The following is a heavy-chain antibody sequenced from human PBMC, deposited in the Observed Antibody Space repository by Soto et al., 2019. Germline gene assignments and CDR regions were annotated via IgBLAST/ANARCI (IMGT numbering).Heavy chain of an antibody. V-gene: IGHV3-23*01. J-gene: IGHJ4*02. Sequence: GGALRLFFAASGFTFSGRSISLVRQAPGKGLEWVSSISGSGGSTSYADSVKGRFTISRDNSKNTLDLHMNRLRAEDRAVYFCAKGNWADVSAFHFDSSGKGSPGT. CDR3: AKGNWADVSAFHFDS. CDR1: GFTFSGRS. D-gene: IGHD3-16*01. CDR2: ISGSGGST.